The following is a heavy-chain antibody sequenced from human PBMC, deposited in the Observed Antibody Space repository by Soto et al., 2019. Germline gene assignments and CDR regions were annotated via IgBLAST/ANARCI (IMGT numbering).Heavy chain of an antibody. D-gene: IGHD3-22*01. CDR2: IIPIFGTA. V-gene: IGHV1-69*12. CDR1: GGTFSSYA. Sequence: VQLVQSGAEVKKPGSSVKVSCKASGGTFSSYAISWVRQAPGQGLEWMGGIIPIFGTANYAQKFQGRVMITADESTSTAYMELSSLRSEDTAVYYCARDDGYYDSSGYYYYYGMDVWGQGTTVTVSS. J-gene: IGHJ6*02. CDR3: ARDDGYYDSSGYYYYYGMDV.